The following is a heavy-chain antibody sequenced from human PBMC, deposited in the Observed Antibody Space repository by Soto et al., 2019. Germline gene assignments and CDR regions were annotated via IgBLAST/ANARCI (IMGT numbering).Heavy chain of an antibody. Sequence: GGSLRLSCAASGFTVSSNYMSWVRQAPGKGMEWVSVIYSGGSTYYAASVKGRFTICRDNSKNTQYLQMNSSRAEDTAVYYCARDTLDHFAYWGQGTLVTVSS. CDR3: ARDTLDHFAY. CDR1: GFTVSSNY. V-gene: IGHV3-53*01. J-gene: IGHJ4*02. D-gene: IGHD1-1*01. CDR2: IYSGGST.